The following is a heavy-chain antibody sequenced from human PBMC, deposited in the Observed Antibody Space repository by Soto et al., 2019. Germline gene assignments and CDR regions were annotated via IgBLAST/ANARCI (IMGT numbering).Heavy chain of an antibody. J-gene: IGHJ6*02. V-gene: IGHV1-2*02. CDR3: ARDAYCSSTSCSPYYYYYYGMDV. CDR2: INPNSGGT. CDR1: GYTFTGYY. Sequence: KVSCKASGYTFTGYYMHWVRQAPGQGLEWMGWINPNSGGTNYAQKFQGRVTMTRDTSISTAYMELSRLRSDDTAVYYCARDAYCSSTSCSPYYYYYYGMDVWGQGTTVTVSS. D-gene: IGHD2-2*01.